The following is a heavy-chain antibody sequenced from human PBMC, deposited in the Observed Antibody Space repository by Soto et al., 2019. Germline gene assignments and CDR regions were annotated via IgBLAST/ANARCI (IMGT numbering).Heavy chain of an antibody. D-gene: IGHD2-2*01. CDR2: IYYSGST. J-gene: IGHJ4*02. CDR1: GGSVSSGSYY. CDR3: ARETRYCSSTSCSEYYFDY. Sequence: ETLSLTCTVSGGSVSSGSYYWSWIRQPPGKGLEWIGYIYYSGSTNYNPSLKSRVTISVDTSKNQFSLKLSSVTAADTAVYYCARETRYCSSTSCSEYYFDYWGQGTLVTVSS. V-gene: IGHV4-61*01.